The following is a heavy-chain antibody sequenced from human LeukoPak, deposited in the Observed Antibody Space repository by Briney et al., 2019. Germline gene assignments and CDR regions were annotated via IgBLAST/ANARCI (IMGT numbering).Heavy chain of an antibody. CDR3: ARVGSYNFDY. CDR2: IYYSGNT. D-gene: IGHD5-24*01. V-gene: IGHV4-59*13. J-gene: IGHJ4*02. CDR1: GGSTSSYY. Sequence: PSETLSLTCTVSGGSTSSYYWSWIRQPPGKGLEWIGYIYYSGNTNCNPSLKSRVTLSLDTSKNQFSLNPSSVTAADTAVYYCARVGSYNFDYWGQGTLVTVSS.